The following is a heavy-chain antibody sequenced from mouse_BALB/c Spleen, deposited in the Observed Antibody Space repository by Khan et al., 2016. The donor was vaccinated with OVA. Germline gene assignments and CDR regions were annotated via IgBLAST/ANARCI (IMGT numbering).Heavy chain of an antibody. D-gene: IGHD4-1*01. V-gene: IGHV5-6*01. CDR1: GFTFSSYS. CDR3: ASHLTGSFAY. Sequence: EVELVESGGDLVKPGGSLKLSCAASGFTFSSYSMSWVRQIPDKRLEWVATMSSGGDYTYYPDSVKGRFTIYRDNAKNTLYLQMSSLKSEDTAMYYCASHLTGSFAYWGQGTLVTVSA. CDR2: MSSGGDYT. J-gene: IGHJ3*01.